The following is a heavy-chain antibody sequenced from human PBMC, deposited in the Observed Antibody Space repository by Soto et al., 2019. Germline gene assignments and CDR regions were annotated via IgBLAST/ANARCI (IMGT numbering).Heavy chain of an antibody. Sequence: GGSLRLSCAASGFTLSNSAMSWVRQAPGKGLEWVSRISGSGESTYYADSVKGRFTISRDNLLYLQMNSLRVEDTALYYCAKDRDQWLLGAFDIWGQGTMVTVSS. CDR2: ISGSGEST. CDR1: GFTLSNSA. J-gene: IGHJ3*02. V-gene: IGHV3-23*01. CDR3: AKDRDQWLLGAFDI. D-gene: IGHD6-19*01.